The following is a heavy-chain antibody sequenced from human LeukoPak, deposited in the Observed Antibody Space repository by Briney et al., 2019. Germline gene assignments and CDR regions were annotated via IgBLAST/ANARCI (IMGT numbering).Heavy chain of an antibody. D-gene: IGHD3-10*01. V-gene: IGHV1-69*01. CDR1: GGTFSSYA. Sequence: SVKVSCKASGGTFSSYAISWVRQAPGQGLEWMGGIIPIFGTANYAQKFQGRVTITADESTSTAYMELSNLRSEDTAVYYCAFRFGEPRYFQHWGQGTLVTVSS. CDR3: AFRFGEPRYFQH. J-gene: IGHJ1*01. CDR2: IIPIFGTA.